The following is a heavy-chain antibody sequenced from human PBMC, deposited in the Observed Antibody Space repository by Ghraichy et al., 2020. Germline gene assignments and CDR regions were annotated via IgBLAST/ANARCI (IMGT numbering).Heavy chain of an antibody. V-gene: IGHV3-48*02. CDR3: VRAMSYGGKSWFDY. CDR1: GFTFSDHS. J-gene: IGHJ4*02. D-gene: IGHD4-23*01. CDR2: IGSVTSTI. Sequence: GGSLRLSCVASGFTFSDHSMNWVRQAPGKGLEWASYIGSVTSTIYYADSVKGRFTISRDNAKNSLYLQMNSLRDEDTAVYYCVRAMSYGGKSWFDYWGQGTLVTVSS.